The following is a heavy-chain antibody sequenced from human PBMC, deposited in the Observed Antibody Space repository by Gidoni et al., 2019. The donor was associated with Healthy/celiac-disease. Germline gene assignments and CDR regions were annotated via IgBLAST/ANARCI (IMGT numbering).Heavy chain of an antibody. J-gene: IGHJ4*02. Sequence: EVQLVESGGGLVKPGGYLRLSCAASGCTFSSYSMNWVRQAPGKGLGWVSSISSSSIYIYYADSVKGRFTISRDNAKNSLYLQMNSLRAEDTAVYYCAREVAGGFGELLYDYWGQGTLVTVSS. CDR2: ISSSSIYI. CDR1: GCTFSSYS. D-gene: IGHD3-10*01. CDR3: AREVAGGFGELLYDY. V-gene: IGHV3-21*01.